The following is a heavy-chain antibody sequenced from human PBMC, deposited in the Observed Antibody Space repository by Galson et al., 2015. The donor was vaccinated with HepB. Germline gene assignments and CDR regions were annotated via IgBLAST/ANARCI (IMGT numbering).Heavy chain of an antibody. CDR1: GYSFSMYW. J-gene: IGHJ4*02. CDR3: ARQDGSAIYHFDY. D-gene: IGHD3-10*01. CDR2: IYPADSDT. Sequence: QSGAEVKKPGESLKISCKGSGYSFSMYWIAWVRQMPGKGLEWMGIIYPADSDTRYSPSFQGQVTISADKSINTAYLQWSSLKASDTAIYYCARQDGSAIYHFDYWGQGTLVTVSS. V-gene: IGHV5-51*01.